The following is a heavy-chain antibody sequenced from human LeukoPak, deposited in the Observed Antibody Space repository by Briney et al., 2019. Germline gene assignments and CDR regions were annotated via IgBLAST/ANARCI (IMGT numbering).Heavy chain of an antibody. D-gene: IGHD5-18*01. CDR1: GYTFTGYY. J-gene: IGHJ6*02. V-gene: IGHV1-69*13. Sequence: SVKVSCKASGYTFTGYYMHWVRQAPGQGLEWMGGIIPIFGTANYAQKFQGRVTITADESTSTAYMELSSLRSEDTAVYYCAREGGGQLWETNYYYYGMDVWGQGTTVTVSS. CDR3: AREGGGQLWETNYYYYGMDV. CDR2: IIPIFGTA.